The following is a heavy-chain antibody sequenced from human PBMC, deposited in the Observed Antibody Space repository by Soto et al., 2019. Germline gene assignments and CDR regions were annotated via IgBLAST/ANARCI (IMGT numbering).Heavy chain of an antibody. CDR3: ARAPTAGPGGICAFDI. CDR1: GGSVSSGSYY. D-gene: IGHD5-18*01. J-gene: IGHJ3*02. CDR2: IYYSGST. Sequence: TLSLTCTVSGGSVSSGSYYWSWIRQPPGKGLEWIGYIYYSGSTNYNPSLKSRVTISVDTSKNQFSLKLSSVTAADTAVYYCARAPTAGPGGICAFDIWGQGNMVTV. V-gene: IGHV4-61*01.